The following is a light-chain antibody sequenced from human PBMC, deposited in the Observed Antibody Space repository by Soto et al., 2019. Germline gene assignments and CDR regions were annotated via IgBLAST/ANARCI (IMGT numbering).Light chain of an antibody. Sequence: EIVMTQSPATLSVSPGGRATLSCRASQSIGDTLAWYQLKPGQAPRLLIYGASSRVTGFPARFSGSGSGTDFTLTISSLQSDDFAVYHCQQYDNWPWTFGQGTKVDIK. V-gene: IGKV3-15*01. CDR2: GAS. J-gene: IGKJ1*01. CDR1: QSIGDT. CDR3: QQYDNWPWT.